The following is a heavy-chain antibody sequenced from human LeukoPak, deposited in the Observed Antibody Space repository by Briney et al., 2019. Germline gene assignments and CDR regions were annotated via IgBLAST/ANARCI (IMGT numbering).Heavy chain of an antibody. CDR1: GGSISSNW. Sequence: PSETLSLTCAVSGGSISSNWWSWVRQPPGKGLEWIGEIYHSGTTNSNPSLKSRVTISVDKSKNQFSLKLSSVTAADTAVYYCARHIAIAGLRGFDYWGQGTLVSVSS. V-gene: IGHV4-4*02. CDR2: IYHSGTT. J-gene: IGHJ4*02. CDR3: ARHIAIAGLRGFDY. D-gene: IGHD6-19*01.